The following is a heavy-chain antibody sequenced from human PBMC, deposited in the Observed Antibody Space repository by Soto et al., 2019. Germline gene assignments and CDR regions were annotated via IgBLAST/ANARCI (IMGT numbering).Heavy chain of an antibody. J-gene: IGHJ5*02. CDR2: INPNSGGT. CDR3: ARDQGDTANWFDP. Sequence: QVQLVQSGAEVKKPGASVKVSCKASGYTFTGYYMHWVRQGPGQGLEWMGWINPNSGGTNYAQKFEGGGTMTSETSISTAYMELSRLRSDDTAVYYCARDQGDTANWFDPWGQGTLVTVSS. V-gene: IGHV1-2*02. D-gene: IGHD5-18*01. CDR1: GYTFTGYY.